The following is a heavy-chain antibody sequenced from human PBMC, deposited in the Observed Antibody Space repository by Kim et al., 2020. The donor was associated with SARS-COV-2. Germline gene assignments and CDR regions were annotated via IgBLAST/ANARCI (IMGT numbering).Heavy chain of an antibody. J-gene: IGHJ4*02. D-gene: IGHD6-13*01. Sequence: YAAPVKGRFTISRDDSKNTLYLQMNSLKTEDTAVYYCTTPGIAAAASDYWGQGTLVTVSS. CDR3: TTPGIAAAASDY. V-gene: IGHV3-15*01.